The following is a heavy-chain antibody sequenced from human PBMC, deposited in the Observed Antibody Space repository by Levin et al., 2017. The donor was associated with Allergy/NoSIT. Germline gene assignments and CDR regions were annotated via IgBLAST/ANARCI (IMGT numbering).Heavy chain of an antibody. V-gene: IGHV3-15*01. D-gene: IGHD3-10*01. Sequence: PGGSLRLSCAASGFSFTNAWMSWVRQAPGKGLEWVGRIKSKSDGGTTDYAAPVKGRFIISRDDSKNTLYMQMNSLTVEDTAMYYCITAPHMVRGVMTAFDIWGQGTVVTVSS. CDR1: GFSFTNAW. CDR3: ITAPHMVRGVMTAFDI. CDR2: IKSKSDGGTT. J-gene: IGHJ3*02.